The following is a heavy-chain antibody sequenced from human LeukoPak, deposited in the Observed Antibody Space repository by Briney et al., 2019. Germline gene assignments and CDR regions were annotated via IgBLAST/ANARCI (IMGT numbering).Heavy chain of an antibody. CDR2: IIPIFGTA. CDR3: ARDLSLRSDPNLGGWFDP. CDR1: GGTLSSYA. J-gene: IGHJ5*02. D-gene: IGHD3-10*01. V-gene: IGHV1-69*01. Sequence: SVKVSCKASGGTLSSYAISWVRQAPGQGLEWMGGIIPIFGTANYAQKFQGRVTITADESTSTAYMELSSLRSEDTAVYYCARDLSLRSDPNLGGWFDPWGQGTLVTVSS.